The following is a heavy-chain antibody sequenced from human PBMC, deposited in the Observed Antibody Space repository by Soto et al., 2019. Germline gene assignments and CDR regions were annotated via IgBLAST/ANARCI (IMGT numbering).Heavy chain of an antibody. CDR3: ASGPATGTRWIFDC. CDR1: GFTFSSYW. D-gene: IGHD4-17*01. Sequence: EVQLVESGGGLVQPGGSLRLSCAASGFTFSSYWMHWVRQAPGTGLVWVSRINSDGSSTYYADSVKGRFTISRDNAKNTLYLQMNSLRAEDTAVYYCASGPATGTRWIFDCWGQGTLVTVSS. CDR2: INSDGSST. V-gene: IGHV3-74*01. J-gene: IGHJ4*02.